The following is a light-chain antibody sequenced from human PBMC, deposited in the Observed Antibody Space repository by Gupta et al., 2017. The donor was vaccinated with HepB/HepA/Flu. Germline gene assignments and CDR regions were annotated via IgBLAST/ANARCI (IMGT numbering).Light chain of an antibody. J-gene: IGKJ4*01. CDR2: DAS. CDR1: SCVSSA. V-gene: IGKV1D-13*01. Sequence: AIQLTPSPSSLSASVGDRVTLTCRASSCVSSALAWYQQKPGKPPKRLIFDASSGESGVSSRFSGSGSGTDFTLTISSLQPEDFATYYCLQVYNGLTFGGGTKVEIK. CDR3: LQVYNGLT.